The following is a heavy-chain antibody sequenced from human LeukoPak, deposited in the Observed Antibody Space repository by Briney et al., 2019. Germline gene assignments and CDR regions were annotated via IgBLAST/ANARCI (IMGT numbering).Heavy chain of an antibody. Sequence: SETLSLTCTVSGGSFSSSSYYWGWIRQPPGKGLEWIGSIYYSGSTYYNPSLKSRVTISVDTSKNQFSLKLSSVTAADTAVYYCARSGTSEAYFDYWGQGTLVTVSS. D-gene: IGHD1-26*01. V-gene: IGHV4-39*01. CDR2: IYYSGST. J-gene: IGHJ4*02. CDR1: GGSFSSSSYY. CDR3: ARSGTSEAYFDY.